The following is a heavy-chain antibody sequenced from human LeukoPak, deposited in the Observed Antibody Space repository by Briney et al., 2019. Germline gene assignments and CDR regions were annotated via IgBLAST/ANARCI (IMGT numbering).Heavy chain of an antibody. CDR2: IDSDGSTT. CDR1: GFTFSSYW. CDR3: ARAGSYYSHFDY. J-gene: IGHJ4*02. V-gene: IGHV3-74*01. Sequence: SGGSLRLSCAASGFTFSSYWMHWVRQAPGKGLVWVSRIDSDGSTTNYADSVKGRFTISRDNAKNTLYLQMNSLRAEDTAVYYCARAGSYYSHFDYWSQGSLVTVSS. D-gene: IGHD3-10*01.